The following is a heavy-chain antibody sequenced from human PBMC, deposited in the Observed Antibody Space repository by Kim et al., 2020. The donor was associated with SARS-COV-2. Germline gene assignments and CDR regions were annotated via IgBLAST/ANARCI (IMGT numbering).Heavy chain of an antibody. Sequence: STYYPDSVKGRFTISRDIPKDTLYLQMNSLRAEYTAVYYCSSSTVGAYFDYWGQGSLVTVSS. D-gene: IGHD1-26*01. V-gene: IGHV3-53*01. CDR2: ST. CDR3: SSSTVGAYFDY. J-gene: IGHJ4*02.